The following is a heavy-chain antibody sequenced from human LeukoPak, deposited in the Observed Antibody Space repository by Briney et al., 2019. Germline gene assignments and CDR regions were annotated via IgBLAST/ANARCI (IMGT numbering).Heavy chain of an antibody. V-gene: IGHV3-23*01. CDR3: AKIDTMIVVVINYFDY. CDR1: GFTFSSYA. J-gene: IGHJ4*02. CDR2: ISGSGGST. D-gene: IGHD3-22*01. Sequence: GGSLRLSCTASGFTFSSYAMSWVRQAPGKGLEWVSAISGSGGSTYYADSVKGRFTIPRDNSKNTLYLQMNSLRAEDTAVYYCAKIDTMIVVVINYFDYWGQGTLVTVSS.